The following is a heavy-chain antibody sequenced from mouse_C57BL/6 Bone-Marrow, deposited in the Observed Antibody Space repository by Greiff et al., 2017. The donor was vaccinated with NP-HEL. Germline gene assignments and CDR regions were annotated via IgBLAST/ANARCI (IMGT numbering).Heavy chain of an antibody. J-gene: IGHJ4*01. Sequence: EVQLVESGGGLVKPGGSLKLSCAASGFTFSSYAMSWVRQTPEKRLEWVATISDGGSYTYYPDNVKGRFTISRDNAKNNLYLQMSHLKSEDTAIYYCARDDSYAMDYWGQGTSVTVSS. CDR1: GFTFSSYA. V-gene: IGHV5-4*01. CDR2: ISDGGSYT. CDR3: ARDDSYAMDY.